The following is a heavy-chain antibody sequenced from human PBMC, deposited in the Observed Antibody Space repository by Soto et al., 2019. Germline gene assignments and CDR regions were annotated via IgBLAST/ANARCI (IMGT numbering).Heavy chain of an antibody. J-gene: IGHJ6*01. CDR2: ISGSGGIT. V-gene: IGHV3-23*01. CDR3: AKAIQPARSYQNGMDV. CDR1: GFTFSTYA. Sequence: EVQLLESGGGLAQPGGCLRLSCAASGFTFSTYALSWVRQAPGKGLEWVSGISGSGGITYHADCVKGQFTISRDNSIKTLDLQMNCLRAVDTAEYYCAKAIQPARSYQNGMDVWGQGTTVSVSS. D-gene: IGHD5-18*01.